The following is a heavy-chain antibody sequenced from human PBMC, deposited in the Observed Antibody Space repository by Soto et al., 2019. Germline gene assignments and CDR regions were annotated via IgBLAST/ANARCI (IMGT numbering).Heavy chain of an antibody. Sequence: SGGSLRLSCAASGFTFSSYSMNWVRLAPGKGPEWVSYISAGGSVIYYADSVKGRFTISRDNAKNSLYLQMNSLRAEDTAVYYCARARVVYHVPIEFDPWGQGTQVTVSS. CDR3: ARARVVYHVPIEFDP. J-gene: IGHJ5*02. CDR2: ISAGGSVI. V-gene: IGHV3-48*04. CDR1: GFTFSSYS. D-gene: IGHD2-8*02.